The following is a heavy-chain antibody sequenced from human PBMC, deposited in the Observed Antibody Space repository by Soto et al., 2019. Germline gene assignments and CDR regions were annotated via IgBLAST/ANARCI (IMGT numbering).Heavy chain of an antibody. Sequence: LSLTCAVSGGSISGSHWWGWVRQAPGKGLEWIGEIYHSGSTNYNPSLKSRITMSVDKSKNQFSVNLSSVTAADTAVYYCVRDADETAIVPAPWLVWGRGTMVTVS. V-gene: IGHV4-4*02. D-gene: IGHD2-21*02. CDR2: IYHSGST. J-gene: IGHJ6*02. CDR3: VRDADETAIVPAPWLV. CDR1: GGSISGSHW.